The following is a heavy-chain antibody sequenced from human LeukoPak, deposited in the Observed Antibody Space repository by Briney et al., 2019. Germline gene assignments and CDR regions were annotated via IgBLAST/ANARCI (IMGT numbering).Heavy chain of an antibody. CDR3: ARRPFYCSGGSCYGGYYYYGMDV. CDR2: MNPNSGNT. Sequence: ASVKVSCKASGYTFTSYDINWVRQATGQGLEWMGWMNPNSGNTGYAQKFQGRVTMTRHTSISTAYMELSSLRSEDTAVYYCARRPFYCSGGSCYGGYYYYGMDVWGQGTTVTVSS. CDR1: GYTFTSYD. V-gene: IGHV1-8*01. J-gene: IGHJ6*02. D-gene: IGHD2-15*01.